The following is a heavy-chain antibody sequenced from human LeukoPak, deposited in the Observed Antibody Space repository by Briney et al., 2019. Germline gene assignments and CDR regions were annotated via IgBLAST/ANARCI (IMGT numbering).Heavy chain of an antibody. J-gene: IGHJ4*02. D-gene: IGHD4-17*01. Sequence: HPGGSLRLSCAASGFTFSGSSMHWVRQAPGKGLEWVAVIWYDGSNKNYVDSVKGRFTISRDNAKNTLYLQMNSLRAEDTAVYYCARDTDTVTTILDYWGQGTLVTVSS. V-gene: IGHV3-33*01. CDR1: GFTFSGSS. CDR2: IWYDGSNK. CDR3: ARDTDTVTTILDY.